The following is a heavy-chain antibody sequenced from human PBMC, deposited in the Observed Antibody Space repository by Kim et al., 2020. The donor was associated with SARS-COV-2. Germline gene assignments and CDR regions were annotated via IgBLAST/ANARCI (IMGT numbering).Heavy chain of an antibody. D-gene: IGHD3-9*01. CDR1: GYTFTGYY. CDR3: ARDHYDILTGYSSRGMDV. Sequence: ASVKVSCKASGYTFTGYYMHWVRQAPGQGLEWMGRINPNSGGTNYAQKFQGRVTMTRDTSISTAYMELSRLRSDDTAVYYCARDHYDILTGYSSRGMDVWGQGTTVTVSS. CDR2: INPNSGGT. V-gene: IGHV1-2*06. J-gene: IGHJ6*02.